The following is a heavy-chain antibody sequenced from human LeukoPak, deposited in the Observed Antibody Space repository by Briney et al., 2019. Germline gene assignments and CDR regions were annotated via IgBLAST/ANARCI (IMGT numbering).Heavy chain of an antibody. Sequence: SVKVSCKASGGTFSSYAISWVRQAPGQGLEWTGGIIPIFGTANYAQKFQGRVTITADESTSTAYMELSSLRSEDTAVYYCATLPYYCSSTSCYSRWGFDPWGQGTLVTVSS. D-gene: IGHD2-2*02. V-gene: IGHV1-69*13. CDR2: IIPIFGTA. CDR3: ATLPYYCSSTSCYSRWGFDP. CDR1: GGTFSSYA. J-gene: IGHJ5*02.